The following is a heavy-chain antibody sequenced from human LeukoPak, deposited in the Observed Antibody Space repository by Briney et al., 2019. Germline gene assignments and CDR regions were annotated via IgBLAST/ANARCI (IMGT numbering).Heavy chain of an antibody. V-gene: IGHV4-4*07. J-gene: IGHJ4*02. CDR3: TGEGSASY. D-gene: IGHD3-10*01. Sequence: GSTNYNPSLKSRVTMSVDTSKNQFSLRLSSVTAADTAVYYCTGEGSASYWGQGILVTVSS. CDR2: GST.